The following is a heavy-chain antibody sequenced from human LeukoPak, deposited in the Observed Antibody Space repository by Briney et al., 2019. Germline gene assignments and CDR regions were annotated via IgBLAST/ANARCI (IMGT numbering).Heavy chain of an antibody. D-gene: IGHD4-17*01. Sequence: GASVKVSCKASGGTFSSYAISWVRQAPGQGLEWMGGIIPIFGTANYAQKFQGRVTITADKSTSTAYMELSSLRSEDTAVYYCARFTVTHTASFDYWGQGTLVTVSS. V-gene: IGHV1-69*06. CDR1: GGTFSSYA. CDR2: IIPIFGTA. CDR3: ARFTVTHTASFDY. J-gene: IGHJ4*02.